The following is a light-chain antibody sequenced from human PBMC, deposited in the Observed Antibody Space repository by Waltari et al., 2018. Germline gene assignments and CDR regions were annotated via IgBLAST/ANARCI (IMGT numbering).Light chain of an antibody. CDR1: ALPKQY. V-gene: IGLV3-25*03. CDR2: KDT. J-gene: IGLJ2*01. Sequence: SYELTQPPSVSVSPGQTARITCSGDALPKQYACWYQQKPGQAPVVGIYKDTERPSGIPERFSGSSSGTTVTLTISGVQAEDEADYYCQSADSSGKVFGGGTKLTVL. CDR3: QSADSSGKV.